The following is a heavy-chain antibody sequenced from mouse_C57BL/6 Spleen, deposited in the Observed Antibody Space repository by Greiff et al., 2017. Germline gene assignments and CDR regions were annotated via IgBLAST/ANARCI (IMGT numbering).Heavy chain of an antibody. J-gene: IGHJ3*01. Sequence: EVHLVESGGGLVKPGGSLKLSCAASGFTFSSYAMSWVRQTPEKRLEWVASISDGGSYTYYPDNVKGRFTIFRDNAKNNLYRQMSHLKSEDTAMYYCERDNYGSSNGFAYWGQGTLVTVSA. CDR3: ERDNYGSSNGFAY. V-gene: IGHV5-4*01. D-gene: IGHD1-1*01. CDR1: GFTFSSYA. CDR2: ISDGGSYT.